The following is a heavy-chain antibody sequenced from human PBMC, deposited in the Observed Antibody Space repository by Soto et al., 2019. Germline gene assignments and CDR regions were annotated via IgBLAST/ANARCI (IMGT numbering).Heavy chain of an antibody. CDR1: GVSISSGDYY. CDR2: IYYSGST. Sequence: SETLSLTCTVSGVSISSGDYYWSWIRQPPGKGLEWIGYIYYSGSTYYNPSLKSRVTISVDTSKNQFSLKLSSVTAADTAVYYCARDHYVYDILTGYGYYYGMDVWGQGTTVTVS. CDR3: ARDHYVYDILTGYGYYYGMDV. D-gene: IGHD3-9*01. V-gene: IGHV4-30-4*02. J-gene: IGHJ6*02.